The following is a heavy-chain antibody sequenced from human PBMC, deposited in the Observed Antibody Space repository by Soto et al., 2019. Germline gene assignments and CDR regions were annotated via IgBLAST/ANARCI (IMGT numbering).Heavy chain of an antibody. V-gene: IGHV4-39*01. CDR3: ARAPYDFWSGYYYWFDP. CDR1: GGSISSSSYY. J-gene: IGHJ5*02. D-gene: IGHD3-3*01. CDR2: IYYSGST. Sequence: SETLSLTCTVSGGSISSSSYYWGWIRQPPGKGLEWIGSIYYSGSTYYNPSLKSRVTISVDTSKNQFSLKLSSVAAADTAVYYCARAPYDFWSGYYYWFDPWGQGTLVTVSS.